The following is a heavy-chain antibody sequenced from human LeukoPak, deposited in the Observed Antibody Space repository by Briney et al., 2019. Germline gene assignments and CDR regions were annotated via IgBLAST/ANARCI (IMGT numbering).Heavy chain of an antibody. CDR1: GFTFRTYG. V-gene: IGHV3-30*03. Sequence: PGGSLRLSCAASGFTFRTYGMHWVRQAPGKGLEWVAVISKDGSNKYYGDSDSVKGRFTISRDNSKNTLYLQMNSLRSDDTAVYYCARAGSRFDCSGGSCYSDYWGQGTLVTVSS. J-gene: IGHJ4*02. D-gene: IGHD2-15*01. CDR3: ARAGSRFDCSGGSCYSDY. CDR2: ISKDGSNK.